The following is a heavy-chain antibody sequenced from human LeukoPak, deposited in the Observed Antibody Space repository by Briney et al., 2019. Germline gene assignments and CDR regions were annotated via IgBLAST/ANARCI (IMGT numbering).Heavy chain of an antibody. CDR3: ARISVDLNYYDSSGIDY. V-gene: IGHV3-30-3*01. D-gene: IGHD3-22*01. Sequence: GGSLRLSCAASGFTVSSNYMSWVRQAPGKGLEWVAVISYDGSNKYYADSVKGRFTISGDNSKNTLYLQMNSLRAEDTAVYYCARISVDLNYYDSSGIDYWGQGTLVTVSS. J-gene: IGHJ4*02. CDR2: ISYDGSNK. CDR1: GFTVSSNY.